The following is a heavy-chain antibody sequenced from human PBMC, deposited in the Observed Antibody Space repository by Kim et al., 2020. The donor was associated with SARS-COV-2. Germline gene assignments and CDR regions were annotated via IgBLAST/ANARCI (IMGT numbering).Heavy chain of an antibody. CDR3: AKVTGVVRGVIIDAFYI. D-gene: IGHD3-10*01. CDR1: GFTFSSYA. Sequence: GGSLRLSCAASGFTFSSYAMSWVRQAPGKGLEWVSAISGSGGRTYYADSVKGRFTFSRDNSKNTLSLQMNSLRAEDTAVYYCAKVTGVVRGVIIDAFYIWGQGTMVTVSS. CDR2: ISGSGGRT. V-gene: IGHV3-23*01. J-gene: IGHJ3*02.